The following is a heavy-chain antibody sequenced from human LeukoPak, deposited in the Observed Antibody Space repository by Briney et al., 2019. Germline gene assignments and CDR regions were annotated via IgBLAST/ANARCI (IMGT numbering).Heavy chain of an antibody. CDR3: ARDQEAFDY. CDR1: GYTFTSYA. J-gene: IGHJ4*02. V-gene: IGHV1-46*01. CDR2: IYPRDGST. Sequence: ASVKASCKAPGYTFTSYAMHWVRQAPGQGLEWMGMIYPRDGSTSYAQKFQGRVTVTRDTSTSTVHMELSGLRSEDTAVYYCARDQEAFDYWGQGTLVTVSS.